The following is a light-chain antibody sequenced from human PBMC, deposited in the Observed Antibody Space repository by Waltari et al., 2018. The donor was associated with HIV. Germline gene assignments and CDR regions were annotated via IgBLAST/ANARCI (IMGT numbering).Light chain of an antibody. CDR1: QSIGSY. Sequence: DVQMTQSPSSLSASIGDRVTITCRASQSIGSYLNWFQHKPGTAPKLLIYAASSLQSGVPSRFSGSGSGTDFTLTISSLQPEDFATYYCQQSFITPLTFGPGTKVDIK. CDR3: QQSFITPLT. J-gene: IGKJ3*01. V-gene: IGKV1-39*01. CDR2: AAS.